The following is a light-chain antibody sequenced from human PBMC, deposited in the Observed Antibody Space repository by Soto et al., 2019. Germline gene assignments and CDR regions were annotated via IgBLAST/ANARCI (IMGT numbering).Light chain of an antibody. CDR2: GAS. Sequence: ERVMTQSPATLSVSPGERATLSCRASQSVSSNLAWYQQKPGQAPRLLIYGASTRATGIPARFSGSGSGTEFTFTISSLQSEDFAVYYCQQYNNWPPYTFGQGTKLEIK. J-gene: IGKJ2*01. CDR3: QQYNNWPPYT. V-gene: IGKV3-15*01. CDR1: QSVSSN.